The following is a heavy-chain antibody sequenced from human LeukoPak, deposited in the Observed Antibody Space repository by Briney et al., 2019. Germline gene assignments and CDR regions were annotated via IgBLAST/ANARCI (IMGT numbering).Heavy chain of an antibody. Sequence: GASVKVSCNASGYTFTGYYMHWVRQAPGQGLEWMGWIKPNSGDTRSAQKFQGRVTMTRDTSISTAYMELSSLRYDDTAVYYCATNILVRDLINWFDPWGQGTLVTVSS. CDR2: IKPNSGDT. CDR3: ATNILVRDLINWFDP. J-gene: IGHJ5*02. CDR1: GYTFTGYY. D-gene: IGHD3-10*01. V-gene: IGHV1-2*02.